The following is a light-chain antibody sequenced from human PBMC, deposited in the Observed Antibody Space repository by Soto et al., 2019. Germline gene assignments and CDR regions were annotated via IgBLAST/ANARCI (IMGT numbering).Light chain of an antibody. CDR3: QQRSNWPPWT. Sequence: EIVLTQSPATLSLSPGERATLSCRASQSVSSYLAWYQQKPGQAPRLLIYGASNRATGIPARFSGSGSGTDFNLTLSSLEPEYFAVYYCQQRSNWPPWTVGQGTKVEIK. V-gene: IGKV3-11*01. J-gene: IGKJ1*01. CDR2: GAS. CDR1: QSVSSY.